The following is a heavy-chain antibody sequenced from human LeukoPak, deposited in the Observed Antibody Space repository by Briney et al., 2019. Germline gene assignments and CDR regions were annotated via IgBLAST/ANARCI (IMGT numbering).Heavy chain of an antibody. J-gene: IGHJ4*02. CDR2: IYPADSDT. V-gene: IGHV5-51*01. D-gene: IGHD5-24*01. Sequence: GESLKISCKGSGYSFPDYWIDWVREMPGQGLEWMGIIYPADSDTRYSPSFQGQVTISADKSINTAYLQWSTLKASDTATYYCARRRGDGYNSPFDYWGQGTLVTVPS. CDR1: GYSFPDYW. CDR3: ARRRGDGYNSPFDY.